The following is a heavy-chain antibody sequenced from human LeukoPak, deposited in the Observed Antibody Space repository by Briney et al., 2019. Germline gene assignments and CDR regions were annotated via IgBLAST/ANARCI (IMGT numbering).Heavy chain of an antibody. D-gene: IGHD4-11*01. Sequence: GGSLRLSCAASGFTFDDYGMSWVRQAPGKGLEWVSGINWNGGSTGYADSVKGRFTISRDDAKNSLYLQMNSLRAEDTALYYCARDLRATVTTSVYYYYMDVWGKGTTVTVSS. V-gene: IGHV3-20*04. CDR1: GFTFDDYG. CDR3: ARDLRATVTTSVYYYYMDV. J-gene: IGHJ6*03. CDR2: INWNGGST.